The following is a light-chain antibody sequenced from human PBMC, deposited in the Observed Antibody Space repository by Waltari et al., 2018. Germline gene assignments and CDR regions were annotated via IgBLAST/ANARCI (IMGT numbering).Light chain of an antibody. CDR1: QSISAW. V-gene: IGKV1-5*03. Sequence: DIQMTQSPSTLSASVGDRVTITCRASQSISAWLAWYQQKPGKAPKLLIYKASTLEGGGPSRFSGSGSGTEFTLTISSLQPDDFASYYCQHYRGFSRSFGQGTKLEIK. J-gene: IGKJ1*01. CDR3: QHYRGFSRS. CDR2: KAS.